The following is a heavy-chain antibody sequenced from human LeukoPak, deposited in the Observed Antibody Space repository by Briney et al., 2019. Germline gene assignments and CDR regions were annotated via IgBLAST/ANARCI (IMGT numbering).Heavy chain of an antibody. CDR3: AKDRSKGSYGDEFDF. Sequence: SETLSLTCTVSGGSISSSSHYWGWIRQPPGKGLEWIGSIYYSGSTYYNPSLKSRVTISVDTSKNQFSLKLSSVTAADTAVYYCAKDRSKGSYGDEFDFWGQGTLVTVSS. V-gene: IGHV4-39*02. CDR2: IYYSGST. CDR1: GGSISSSSHY. J-gene: IGHJ4*02. D-gene: IGHD1-26*01.